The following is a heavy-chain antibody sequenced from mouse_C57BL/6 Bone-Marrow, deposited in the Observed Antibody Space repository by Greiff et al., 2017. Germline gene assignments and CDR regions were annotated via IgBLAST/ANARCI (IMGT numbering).Heavy chain of an antibody. CDR2: IYPTSGRP. V-gene: IGHV1-55*01. D-gene: IGHD4-1*01. CDR3: ARSGPLGRSFDY. CDR1: GYTFTSYW. J-gene: IGHJ2*01. Sequence: QVQLQQPGAELVKPGASVKMSCKASGYTFTSYWITWVKQRPGQGLAWIGDIYPTSGRPNYNEKFKSKAILTVDTSSNTAYMQLSSLTSEDSAVFYCARSGPLGRSFDYWGQGTTLTVAS.